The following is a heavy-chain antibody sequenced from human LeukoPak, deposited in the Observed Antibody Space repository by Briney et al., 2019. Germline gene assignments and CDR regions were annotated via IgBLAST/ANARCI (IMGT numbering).Heavy chain of an antibody. CDR2: IIPILGIA. Sequence: SVKVSCKASGGTFSSYAISWVRQAPGQGLEWMGRIIPILGIANYAQKFQGRVTITADKSTSTAYMELSSLRSEDTAVYYCARGIAAAGTPGAYWGQETLVTVSS. J-gene: IGHJ4*02. D-gene: IGHD6-13*01. V-gene: IGHV1-69*04. CDR3: ARGIAAAGTPGAY. CDR1: GGTFSSYA.